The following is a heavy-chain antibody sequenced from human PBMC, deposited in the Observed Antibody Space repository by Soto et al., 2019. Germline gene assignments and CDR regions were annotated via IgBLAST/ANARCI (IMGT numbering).Heavy chain of an antibody. Sequence: QITLKESGPTLVKPTQTLTLTCTFSGFSLSTSGVGVGWIRQPPGKALEWLALIYWDDDKRYSSSLNSRLTTTXXTSKNQVVLTMTNMDPVDTATYYCAHSRPPRLLDYWGQGTLVTVSS. J-gene: IGHJ4*02. D-gene: IGHD6-6*01. CDR2: IYWDDDK. V-gene: IGHV2-5*02. CDR3: AHSRPPRLLDY. CDR1: GFSLSTSGVG.